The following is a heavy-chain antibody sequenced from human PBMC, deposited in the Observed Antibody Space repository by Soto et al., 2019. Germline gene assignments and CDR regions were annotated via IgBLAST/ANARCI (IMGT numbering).Heavy chain of an antibody. CDR3: AKNGQPPYYYYGMDV. J-gene: IGHJ6*02. D-gene: IGHD2-8*01. V-gene: IGHV1-18*01. Sequence: ASVKVSCKASGYTFTTYGLSWVRQAPGQGLEWMGWVSTYNGNTNYAQKLQGRVTMTVDTSTTTAFMELTSLTSDDRAVYYCAKNGQPPYYYYGMDVWGQGTTVTVSS. CDR2: VSTYNGNT. CDR1: GYTFTTYG.